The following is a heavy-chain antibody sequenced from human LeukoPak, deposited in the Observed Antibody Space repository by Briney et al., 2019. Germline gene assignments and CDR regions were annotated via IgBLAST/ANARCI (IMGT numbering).Heavy chain of an antibody. CDR3: AKSLHLVAVAGNRESPKDDY. V-gene: IGHV1-2*02. CDR1: GYTFTGYY. Sequence: ASVKVSCKASGYTFTGYYMHWVRQAPGQGLEWMGWINPNSGGTNYAQKFQGRVTMTRDTSISTAYMELSRLRSDDTAVYYCAKSLHLVAVAGNRESPKDDYWGQGTLVTVSS. CDR2: INPNSGGT. D-gene: IGHD6-19*01. J-gene: IGHJ4*02.